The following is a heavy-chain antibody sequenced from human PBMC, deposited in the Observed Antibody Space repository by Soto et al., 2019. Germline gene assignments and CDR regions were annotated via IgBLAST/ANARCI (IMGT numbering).Heavy chain of an antibody. CDR2: IYYSGST. CDR1: GGSISSYY. V-gene: IGHV4-59*01. J-gene: IGHJ4*02. Sequence: PSETLSLTCTVSGGSISSYYWRWIRQPPGKGLEWIGYIYYSGSTNYNPSLKSRVTISVDTSKNQFSLKLSSVTAADTAVYYCARIGVTRRGAFDYWGQGTLVTVSS. CDR3: ARIGVTRRGAFDY. D-gene: IGHD3-3*01.